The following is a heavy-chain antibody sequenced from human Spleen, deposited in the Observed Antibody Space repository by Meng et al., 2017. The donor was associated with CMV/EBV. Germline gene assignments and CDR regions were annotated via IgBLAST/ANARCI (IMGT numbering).Heavy chain of an antibody. J-gene: IGHJ4*02. D-gene: IGHD3-3*01. CDR2: IRYDGSNK. V-gene: IGHV3-30*02. CDR3: ARATYDFWSENGCPDY. CDR1: GFTFSSYG. Sequence: GESLKISCAASGFTFSSYGMHWVRQAPGKGLEWVAFIRYDGSNKYYADSVKGRFTISRDNSKNTLYLQLNSLRPEDTAVYYCARATYDFWSENGCPDYWGQGTLVTVSS.